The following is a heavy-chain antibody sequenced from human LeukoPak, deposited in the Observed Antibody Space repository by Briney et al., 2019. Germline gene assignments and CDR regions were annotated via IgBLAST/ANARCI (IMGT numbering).Heavy chain of an antibody. D-gene: IGHD3-22*01. CDR3: AKSYYYDDNGYYYGGYFDY. J-gene: IGHJ4*02. CDR1: GFTFSTYA. CDR2: IPAHGLDT. V-gene: IGHV3-23*01. Sequence: GGSLRLSCAASGFTFSTYAMNWVRQAAGKGPEVVSTIPAHGLDTYYTDSVKVRLTVSRDNSKNPLYLQMNSLRVEDTAVYYCAKSYYYDDNGYYYGGYFDYWGRGTLVAVSS.